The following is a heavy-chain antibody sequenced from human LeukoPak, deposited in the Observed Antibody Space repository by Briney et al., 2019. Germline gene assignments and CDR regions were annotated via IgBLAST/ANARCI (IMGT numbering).Heavy chain of an antibody. D-gene: IGHD3-22*01. J-gene: IGHJ4*02. CDR2: IYPDDSDT. CDR3: ARRYDSSVYAVDY. V-gene: IGHV5-51*01. CDR1: GYSFTSYW. Sequence: GESLKISCKGSGYSFTSYWIGWVRQMPRKGLEWMGIIYPDDSDTRYSPSFQGQVTISADKSISTAYLQWSSLKASDTAMYYCARRYDSSVYAVDYWGQGTLVTVSS.